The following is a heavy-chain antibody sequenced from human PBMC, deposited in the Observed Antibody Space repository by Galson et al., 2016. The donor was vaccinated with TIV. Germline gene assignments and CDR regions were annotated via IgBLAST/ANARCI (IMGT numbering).Heavy chain of an antibody. CDR2: INPNSGDT. J-gene: IGHJ1*01. CDR3: AQAVYSDSTAYYLHY. V-gene: IGHV1-2*06. Sequence: SVKVSCKASGYIFIAYYIHWVRQARGHGLGRMGRINPNSGDTNSAQKFQGRVTMTRDTPIRTAYLEVSRLTSDDTAVYFCAQAVYSDSTAYYLHYWGHGTLLTVSS. D-gene: IGHD3-22*01. CDR1: GYIFIAYY.